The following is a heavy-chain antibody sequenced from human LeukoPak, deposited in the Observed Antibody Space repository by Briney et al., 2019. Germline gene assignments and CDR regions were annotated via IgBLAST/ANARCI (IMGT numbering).Heavy chain of an antibody. V-gene: IGHV3-23*01. D-gene: IGHD6-6*01. Sequence: PGGSLRLSCAASEFTFSDYYMSWVRQAPGKGLEWVSAISGSGGSTYYADSVKGRFTISRDNSKNTLYLQMNSLRAEDTAVYYCAKVYSIAARPSAFDIWGQGTMVTVSS. CDR2: ISGSGGST. CDR3: AKVYSIAARPSAFDI. CDR1: EFTFSDYY. J-gene: IGHJ3*02.